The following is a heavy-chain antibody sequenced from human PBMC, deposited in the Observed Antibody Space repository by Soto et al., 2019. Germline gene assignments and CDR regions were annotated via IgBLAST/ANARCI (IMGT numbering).Heavy chain of an antibody. CDR2: IFYSGST. D-gene: IGHD5-18*01. CDR1: GGSIRSYY. V-gene: IGHV4-59*01. CDR3: ARGAADTAMVDS. Sequence: SETLSLTCTVSGGSIRSYYRTWIRQPPGKGLEWLGYIFYSGSTFYNPSLKSRVTISIHTSKSQFSLQLTSVTAADTAVYYCARGAADTAMVDSWGQGTLVTVSS. J-gene: IGHJ4*02.